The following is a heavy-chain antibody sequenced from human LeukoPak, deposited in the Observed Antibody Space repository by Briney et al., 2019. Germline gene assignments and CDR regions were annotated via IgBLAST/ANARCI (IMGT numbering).Heavy chain of an antibody. CDR3: ARDSGYCSSTSCRKYNWFDP. CDR1: GGSISIYY. CDR2: IYYSGST. Sequence: SETLSLTCTVSGGSISIYYWSWIRQPPGKGLEWIGYIYYSGSTNYNPSLKSRVTISVDTSKNQFSLKLSSVTAADTAVYYCARDSGYCSSTSCRKYNWFDPWGQGTLVTVSS. D-gene: IGHD2-2*01. V-gene: IGHV4-59*01. J-gene: IGHJ5*02.